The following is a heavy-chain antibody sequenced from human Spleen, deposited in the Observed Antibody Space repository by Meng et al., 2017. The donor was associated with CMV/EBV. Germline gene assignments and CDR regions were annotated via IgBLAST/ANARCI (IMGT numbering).Heavy chain of an antibody. J-gene: IGHJ4*02. CDR3: ARGVGRGAYCSGTSCSISYGDH. CDR1: YY. CDR2: ITPNSGGT. V-gene: IGHV1-2*02. Sequence: YYIHWVRQAPGQELEWMGWITPNSGGTNYAQKFQGRVTMTRDTSTSTAYMELSRLRSDDAAIYYCARGVGRGAYCSGTSCSISYGDHWGQGTLVTVSS. D-gene: IGHD2-2*01.